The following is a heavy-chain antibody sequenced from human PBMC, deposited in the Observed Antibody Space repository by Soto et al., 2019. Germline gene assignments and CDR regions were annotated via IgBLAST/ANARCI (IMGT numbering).Heavy chain of an antibody. CDR2: IVVGSGNT. CDR1: GFTFTSSA. D-gene: IGHD1-7*01. CDR3: AAALTDNWNYVVGFDY. Sequence: QMQLVQSGPEVKKPGTSVKVSCKASGFTFTSSAVQWVRQARGQRLEWIGWIVVGSGNTNYAQKFQERVTITRDMSTSTAYMELSSLRSEDTAVYYCAAALTDNWNYVVGFDYWGQGTLVTVSS. J-gene: IGHJ4*02. V-gene: IGHV1-58*01.